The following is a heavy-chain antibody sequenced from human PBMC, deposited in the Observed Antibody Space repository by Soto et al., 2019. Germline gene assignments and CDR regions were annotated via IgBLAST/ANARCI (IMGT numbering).Heavy chain of an antibody. CDR3: ASQTGTTGNYYYGMDV. Sequence: QVQLVQSGAEVKKPGSSVKVSCKASGGTFSRYGISWVRQAPGQGLEWMGGIIPIFGTANYPQKFQGRVTITADESTSTAYRELSSLRSEDTAVYYCASQTGTTGNYYYGMDVWGQGTTVTVSS. CDR2: IIPIFGTA. J-gene: IGHJ6*02. CDR1: GGTFSRYG. D-gene: IGHD1-1*01. V-gene: IGHV1-69*12.